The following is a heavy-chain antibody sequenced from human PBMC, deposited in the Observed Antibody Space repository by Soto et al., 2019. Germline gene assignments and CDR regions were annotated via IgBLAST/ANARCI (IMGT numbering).Heavy chain of an antibody. Sequence: QVQLVQSGAEVKKPGASVKVSCKASGYTFTKYYMHWVRQAPGQGLEWMGWIIPSSGVANYAQKFQGRVTMTRDTSISTAYMELSRLRSDDTAVYYCAKNLLVTIPDGFAIWGQGTMVTVSS. CDR2: IIPSSGVA. CDR1: GYTFTKYY. V-gene: IGHV1-2*02. CDR3: AKNLLVTIPDGFAI. J-gene: IGHJ3*02. D-gene: IGHD2-21*01.